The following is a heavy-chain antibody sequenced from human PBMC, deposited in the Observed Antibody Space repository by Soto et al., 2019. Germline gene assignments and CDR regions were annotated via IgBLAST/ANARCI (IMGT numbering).Heavy chain of an antibody. CDR2: IYYSGTS. D-gene: IGHD5-12*01. CDR1: GGSISTSAYY. Sequence: SETLSLTCTVSGGSISTSAYYWGWKSQPPGKGLEWIGTIYYSGTSYHNPSLKSRVTISVDTSKNQFSLTLTSVTAADTAVYYCASRVEGLYSGNDRYYFDYWGQGTLVTVSS. CDR3: ASRVEGLYSGNDRYYFDY. J-gene: IGHJ4*02. V-gene: IGHV4-39*01.